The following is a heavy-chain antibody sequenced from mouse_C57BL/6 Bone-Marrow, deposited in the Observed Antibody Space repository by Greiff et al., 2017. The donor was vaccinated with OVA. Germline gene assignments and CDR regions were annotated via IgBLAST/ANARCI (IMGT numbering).Heavy chain of an antibody. J-gene: IGHJ4*01. V-gene: IGHV2-4*01. CDR1: GFSLTSYG. Sequence: VQVVESGPGLVQPSQSLSITCTVSGFSLTSYGVHWVRQPPGKGLEWLGVIWSGGSTDYNAAFISRLSISKDNSKSQVFFKMNSLQADDTAIYYCAKSLHTTVVSMDYWGQGTSVTVSS. D-gene: IGHD1-1*01. CDR2: IWSGGST. CDR3: AKSLHTTVVSMDY.